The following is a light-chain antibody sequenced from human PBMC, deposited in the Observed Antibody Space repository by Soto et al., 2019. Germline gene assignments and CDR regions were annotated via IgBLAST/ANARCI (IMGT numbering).Light chain of an antibody. CDR2: GAS. CDR1: QSVSSN. V-gene: IGKV3-15*01. Sequence: EIMMTQSPATLSVSPGERATLSCRASQSVSSNLAWYQQKPGQAPRLLIYGASTRATGIPARFSGSGSGTEFTLTISSLQSEDFAVYYCQQYNNWPPMITFGGGTKVEIK. J-gene: IGKJ4*01. CDR3: QQYNNWPPMIT.